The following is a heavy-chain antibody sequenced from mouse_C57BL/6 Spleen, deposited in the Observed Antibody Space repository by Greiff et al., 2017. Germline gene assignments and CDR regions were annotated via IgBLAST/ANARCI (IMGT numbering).Heavy chain of an antibody. CDR1: GYTFTSYW. D-gene: IGHD2-5*01. Sequence: QVQLQQPGAELVRPGSSVKLSCKASGYTFTSYWMHWVKQRPIQGLEWIGNIDPSDSETHYNQKFKDKATLTVDKSSSTAYMQLSSLTSEDSAVYYCARRSYSNYGYYFDYWGQGTTLTVSS. CDR3: ARRSYSNYGYYFDY. V-gene: IGHV1-52*01. CDR2: IDPSDSET. J-gene: IGHJ2*01.